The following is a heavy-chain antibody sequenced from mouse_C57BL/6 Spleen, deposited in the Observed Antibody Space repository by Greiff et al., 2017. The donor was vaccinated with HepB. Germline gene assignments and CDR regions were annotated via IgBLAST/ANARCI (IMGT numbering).Heavy chain of an antibody. Sequence: VQLQQPGAELVKPGASVKLSCKASGYTFTSYWMQWVKQRPGQGLEWIGEIDPSDSYTNYNQKFKGKATLTVDTSSSTAYMQLSSLTSEDSAVYYCARSVGYGNYVLDYWGQGTTLTVSS. V-gene: IGHV1-50*01. CDR3: ARSVGYGNYVLDY. CDR1: GYTFTSYW. D-gene: IGHD2-1*01. CDR2: IDPSDSYT. J-gene: IGHJ2*01.